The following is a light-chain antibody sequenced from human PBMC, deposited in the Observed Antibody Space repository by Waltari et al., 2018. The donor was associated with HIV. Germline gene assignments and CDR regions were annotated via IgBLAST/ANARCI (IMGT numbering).Light chain of an antibody. J-gene: IGLJ3*02. CDR3: CSYAGNYAWV. V-gene: IGLV2-11*01. CDR2: DVT. Sequence: QSALTQPRSVSGSPGQSVTISRTGTSSDVGAYKFVSWYQQHPGKAPKLLIYDVTTRPSGVPDRFSGSKSGNSASLIISGLQAGDEAHYFCCSYAGNYAWVFGGGTKLTVL. CDR1: SSDVGAYKF.